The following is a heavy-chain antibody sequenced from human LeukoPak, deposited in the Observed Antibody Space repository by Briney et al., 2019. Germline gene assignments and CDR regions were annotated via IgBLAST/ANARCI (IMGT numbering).Heavy chain of an antibody. D-gene: IGHD6-19*01. V-gene: IGHV3-66*04. Sequence: GGSLRLSCAASGFTVSRNYMSWVRQAPGKGLEWVSVIYSGGRTYYADSVKGRFTISRDNSKNTLYLQMNRLRAEDTAVYYCARHSRAVAGTFSYYYYYMDVWGKGTTVTISS. CDR2: IYSGGRT. CDR3: ARHSRAVAGTFSYYYYYMDV. J-gene: IGHJ6*03. CDR1: GFTVSRNY.